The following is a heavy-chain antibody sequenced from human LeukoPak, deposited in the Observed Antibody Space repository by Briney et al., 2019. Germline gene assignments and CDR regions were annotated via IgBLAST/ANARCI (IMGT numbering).Heavy chain of an antibody. CDR2: IYYSGST. Sequence: GSLRLSCAASGFTFSSYWMSWIRQPPGKGLEWIGSIYYSGSTYYNPSLKSRVTISVDTSKNQFSLKLSSVTAADTAVYYCARPTGYSSGWYRSYFDYWGQGTLVTVSS. CDR3: ARPTGYSSGWYRSYFDY. D-gene: IGHD6-19*01. J-gene: IGHJ4*02. V-gene: IGHV4-39*01. CDR1: GFTFSSYW.